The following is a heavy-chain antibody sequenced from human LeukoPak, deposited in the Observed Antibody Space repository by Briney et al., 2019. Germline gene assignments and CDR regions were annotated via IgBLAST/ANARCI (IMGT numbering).Heavy chain of an antibody. CDR1: GFTFNNYN. CDR2: ISSRSSSI. J-gene: IGHJ4*02. Sequence: GGSLRLSCAASGFTFNNYNMDWVRQAPGKGLEWVSSISSRSSSIYYADSVKGRFTISRDNAKNSLYLQMSSLRAEDTAVYFCARAGGVFGVVPKLDYWGQGTLVTVSS. V-gene: IGHV3-21*01. D-gene: IGHD3-3*01. CDR3: ARAGGVFGVVPKLDY.